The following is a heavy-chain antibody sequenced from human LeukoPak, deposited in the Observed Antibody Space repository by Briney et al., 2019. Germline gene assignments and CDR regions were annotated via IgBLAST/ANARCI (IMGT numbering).Heavy chain of an antibody. CDR2: IKEDGSQK. Sequence: GGSLRLSCVASGFTFSSNWMSWVRQAPGKGLEGVANIKEDGSQKYYLDSMKGRFTISRDNAKNALYLQMNSLRAEDTAVYYCATYCGGDCYSPHDAFDIWGQGTMVTVSS. CDR1: GFTFSSNW. D-gene: IGHD2-21*02. J-gene: IGHJ3*02. V-gene: IGHV3-7*05. CDR3: ATYCGGDCYSPHDAFDI.